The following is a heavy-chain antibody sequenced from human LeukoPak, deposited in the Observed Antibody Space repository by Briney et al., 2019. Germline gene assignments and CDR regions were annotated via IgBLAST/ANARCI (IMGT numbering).Heavy chain of an antibody. J-gene: IGHJ5*02. D-gene: IGHD3-3*01. Sequence: ASVKVSCKASGGTFSSYAISWVRQAPGQGLEWMGRIIPILGIANYAQKFQGRVTITADKSTSTAYMELSSLRPEDTAVYYCARGVTIFGVVIPDNNWFDPWGQGTLVTVSS. CDR3: ARGVTIFGVVIPDNNWFDP. CDR2: IIPILGIA. V-gene: IGHV1-69*04. CDR1: GGTFSSYA.